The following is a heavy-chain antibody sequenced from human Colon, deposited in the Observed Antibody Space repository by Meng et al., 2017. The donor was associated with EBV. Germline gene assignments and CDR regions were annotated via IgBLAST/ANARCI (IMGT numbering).Heavy chain of an antibody. Sequence: ESSPGLVNPSPALSPPCVVSGDSVTNGGYSWGLIRQPPGKGLEWIGYIYHSGSTKYNPSLKSRVTISVDTSKNQFSLKLSSVTAADTAVYYCARDTSTWGNKGLDHWGQGILVTVSS. CDR1: GDSVTNGGYS. V-gene: IGHV4-30-2*01. D-gene: IGHD7-27*01. J-gene: IGHJ4*02. CDR2: IYHSGST. CDR3: ARDTSTWGNKGLDH.